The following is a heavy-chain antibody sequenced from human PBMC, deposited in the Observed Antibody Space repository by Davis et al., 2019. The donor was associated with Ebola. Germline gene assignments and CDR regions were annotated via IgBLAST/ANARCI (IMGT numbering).Heavy chain of an antibody. J-gene: IGHJ4*02. V-gene: IGHV1-69*10. CDR1: GGTFSSYA. CDR2: IIPLFGIP. D-gene: IGHD3-10*01. CDR3: AIAGSGNFYFDY. Sequence: SVKVSCKASGGTFSSYAISWVRQAPGQGLEWMGGIIPLFGIPKYVQKFQGRVTFTADKSTRPAYMDLSSLRSEDTAVYYCAIAGSGNFYFDYWGQGTLVTVSS.